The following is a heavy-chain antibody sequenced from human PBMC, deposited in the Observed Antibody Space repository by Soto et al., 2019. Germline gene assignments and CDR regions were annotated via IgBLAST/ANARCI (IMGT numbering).Heavy chain of an antibody. CDR3: TRDSNEIAAIGYDAFDV. CDR1: GFIFSTYS. CDR2: ISENSEDI. Sequence: PGGSLRLSCAASGFIFSTYSMNWVRQAPGKGLEWVSSISENSEDIYDSDSVKGRFTISRDNARNSLFLHMKSLRAADTAVYYCTRDSNEIAAIGYDAFDVCGQGTMVTVSS. J-gene: IGHJ3*01. V-gene: IGHV3-21*01. D-gene: IGHD2-2*01.